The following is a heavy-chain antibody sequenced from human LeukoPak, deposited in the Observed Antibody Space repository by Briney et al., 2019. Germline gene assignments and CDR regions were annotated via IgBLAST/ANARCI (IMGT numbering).Heavy chain of an antibody. CDR1: GLTFSSYS. CDR2: ISSSSSYI. J-gene: IGHJ4*02. Sequence: GGSLRLSCAASGLTFSSYSMNWVRQAPGKGLEWVSSISSSSSYIYYADSVKGRFTISRDNAKNSLYLQMNSLRAEDTAVYYCAKDPVVAAPDYWGQGTLVTVSS. CDR3: AKDPVVAAPDY. V-gene: IGHV3-21*04. D-gene: IGHD2-15*01.